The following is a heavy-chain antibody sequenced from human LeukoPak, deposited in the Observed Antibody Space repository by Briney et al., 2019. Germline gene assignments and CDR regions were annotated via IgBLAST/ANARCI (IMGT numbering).Heavy chain of an antibody. V-gene: IGHV3-74*01. CDR3: GRQAAYGGSVIAF. CDR1: GFTHSSYW. Sequence: PGGSLRLSCAASGFTHSSYWMHWVRQAPGMGLVWVSRISPDGSTTNYADSVKGRFTISRDNAKNALYLQMNSLRADDTAVYYCGRQAAYGGSVIAFWSQGTLVTVSS. CDR2: ISPDGSTT. D-gene: IGHD4-23*01. J-gene: IGHJ4*02.